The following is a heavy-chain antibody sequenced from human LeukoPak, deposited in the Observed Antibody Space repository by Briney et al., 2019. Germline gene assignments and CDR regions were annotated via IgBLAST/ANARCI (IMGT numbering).Heavy chain of an antibody. D-gene: IGHD4-17*01. J-gene: IGHJ4*02. Sequence: GGSLRLSCEASGFTFTTYSMTWVRQAPGKGLEWVSIISSGSSAIFSADALKGRFTISRDDAKNLLYLDMNSLRAEDTAVYYCARGHAAVTRHFDFWGQGTLVTVSS. CDR1: GFTFTTYS. CDR3: ARGHAAVTRHFDF. CDR2: ISSGSSAI. V-gene: IGHV3-21*01.